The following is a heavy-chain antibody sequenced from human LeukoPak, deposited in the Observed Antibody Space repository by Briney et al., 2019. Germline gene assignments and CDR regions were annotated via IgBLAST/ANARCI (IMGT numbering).Heavy chain of an antibody. CDR2: ISLDGRTT. D-gene: IGHD3-3*01. CDR1: GFTFSSYW. V-gene: IGHV3-74*01. J-gene: IGHJ5*02. CDR3: ARPRTKLWRAYSSPDL. Sequence: GGSLRLSREVSGFTFSSYWMHWVRQSPGKELIWLARISLDGRTTNYADSVTGRFTISRDNAKNTLYLQMTSLRVEDTAVYYCARPRTKLWRAYSSPDLWGRGTLVTVSS.